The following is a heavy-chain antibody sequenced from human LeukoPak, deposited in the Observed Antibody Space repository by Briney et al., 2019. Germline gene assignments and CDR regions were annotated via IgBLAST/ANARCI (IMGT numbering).Heavy chain of an antibody. J-gene: IGHJ3*02. CDR1: GYSFPNYW. CDR2: FYPGDSDT. V-gene: IGHV5-51*01. D-gene: IGHD6-19*01. Sequence: EPPKISFQGSGYSFPNYWIAWVRQMPGKGLGWIGMFYPGDSDTRYSPSFQGQVTISADKSISTASLQWSSLKASDSAMYYCASGIAVAPGTFNIWGQGTMVTVSS. CDR3: ASGIAVAPGTFNI.